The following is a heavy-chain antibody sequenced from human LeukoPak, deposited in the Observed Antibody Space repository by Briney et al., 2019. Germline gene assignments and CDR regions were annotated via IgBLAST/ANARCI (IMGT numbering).Heavy chain of an antibody. CDR2: IYSGGGT. Sequence: ASVKVSCKASGGTFSSYAISWVRQAPGKGLEWVSVIYSGGGTHYADSVMGRFTISRDNPKNTVYLQMNSLRAEDTAVYYCARDSANGWYHAYWGQGTLVTVSS. J-gene: IGHJ4*02. V-gene: IGHV3-53*01. D-gene: IGHD6-19*01. CDR3: ARDSANGWYHAY. CDR1: GGTFSSYA.